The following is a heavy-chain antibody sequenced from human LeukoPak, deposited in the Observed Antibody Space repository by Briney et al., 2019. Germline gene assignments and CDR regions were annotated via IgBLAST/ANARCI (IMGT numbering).Heavy chain of an antibody. D-gene: IGHD6-13*01. V-gene: IGHV3-13*04. J-gene: IGHJ5*02. CDR1: GFTFSAYD. Sequence: GGSLRLSCAASGFTFSAYDMHWVRQATGKGLEWVSGIDSTDNTFYADSVKGRFTISRDNSKNTLYLQMNSLRAEDTAVYYCARGVAAAGSNNWFDPWGQGTLVTVSS. CDR2: IDSTDNT. CDR3: ARGVAAAGSNNWFDP.